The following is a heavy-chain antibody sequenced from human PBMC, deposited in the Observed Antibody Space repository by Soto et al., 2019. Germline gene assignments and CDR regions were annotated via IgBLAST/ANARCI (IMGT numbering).Heavy chain of an antibody. Sequence: QVQLVESGGGVVQPGRSLRLSCAASGFSFSSYGMHWVRQAPGKGLEWVAVILDAGIDKDYTDAVKGRFTISRDNSKNTLYLEMNSLRAEDTAVYYCARDDDYGDNGLDYWCQGTLVTVSS. D-gene: IGHD4-17*01. CDR3: ARDDDYGDNGLDY. V-gene: IGHV3-33*01. CDR2: ILDAGIDK. J-gene: IGHJ4*02. CDR1: GFSFSSYG.